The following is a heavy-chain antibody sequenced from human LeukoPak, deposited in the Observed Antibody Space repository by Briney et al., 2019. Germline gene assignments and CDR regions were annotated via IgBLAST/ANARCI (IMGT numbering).Heavy chain of an antibody. Sequence: GGSLRLSCAASGFTISSDSMHWIRQAPGKGLEYVSAIGYGGDAYYANSVKGRFTISRDISKNTLYLQMGSLRPEDMAVYYCARVGGSGSFDSWGQGTLVSVSS. CDR3: ARVGGSGSFDS. D-gene: IGHD6-19*01. V-gene: IGHV3-64*01. CDR2: IGYGGDA. CDR1: GFTISSDS. J-gene: IGHJ4*02.